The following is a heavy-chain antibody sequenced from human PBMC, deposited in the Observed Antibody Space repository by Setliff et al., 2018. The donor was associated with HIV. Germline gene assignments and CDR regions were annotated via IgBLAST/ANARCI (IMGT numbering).Heavy chain of an antibody. D-gene: IGHD3-22*01. J-gene: IGHJ4*02. CDR2: ISAYNGNT. Sequence: ASVKVSCKASGYTFTSFGISWVRQAPGQGLEWMGRISAYNGNTDHAQRLQGRVTMTTDTSTRTAYMELRSLRSDDTAVYYCARDYSPTFYYYDSSGTFDYWGQGTLVTVSS. CDR1: GYTFTSFG. CDR3: ARDYSPTFYYYDSSGTFDY. V-gene: IGHV1-18*01.